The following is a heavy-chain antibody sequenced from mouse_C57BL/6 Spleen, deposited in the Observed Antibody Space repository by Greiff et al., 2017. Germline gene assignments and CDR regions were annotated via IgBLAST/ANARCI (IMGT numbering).Heavy chain of an antibody. CDR3: AREGYYGSSFLDY. J-gene: IGHJ2*01. V-gene: IGHV1-55*01. Sequence: VQLQQPGAELVKPGASVKMSCKASGYTFTSYWITWVKQRPGQGLEWIGDIYPGSGSTNYNEKFKSKATLNVDTSSSTAYMQLSSLTSEDSAVYYGAREGYYGSSFLDYWGQGTTLTVAS. CDR1: GYTFTSYW. CDR2: IYPGSGST. D-gene: IGHD1-1*01.